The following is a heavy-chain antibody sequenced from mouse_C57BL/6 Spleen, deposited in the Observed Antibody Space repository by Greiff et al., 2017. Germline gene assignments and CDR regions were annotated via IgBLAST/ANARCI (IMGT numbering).Heavy chain of an antibody. D-gene: IGHD2-1*01. V-gene: IGHV1-50*01. Sequence: QVQLQQPGAELVKPGASVKLSCKASGYTFTSYWMQWVKQRPGQGLEWIGEIDPSDSYTNYNQKFKGNATCTVDTSASTAYMQLSSLTSEDSAVYYCAIYGNHSYLDYWGQGTTLTVSS. CDR3: AIYGNHSYLDY. CDR1: GYTFTSYW. CDR2: IDPSDSYT. J-gene: IGHJ2*01.